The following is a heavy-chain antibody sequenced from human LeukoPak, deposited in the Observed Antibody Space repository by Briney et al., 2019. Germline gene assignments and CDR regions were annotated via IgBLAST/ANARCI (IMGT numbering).Heavy chain of an antibody. J-gene: IGHJ3*02. CDR3: AKDGFLLWRGAFDI. V-gene: IGHV3-23*01. CDR1: GFTFSSYA. Sequence: GGSLRLSCAASGFTFSSYAMSWVRQAPGKGLEWASAISGSGGSTYYADSVKGRFTISRDNSKNTLWLQMNSLRAEDTAVYYCAKDGFLLWRGAFDIWGQGTMVTVSS. D-gene: IGHD2-21*01. CDR2: ISGSGGST.